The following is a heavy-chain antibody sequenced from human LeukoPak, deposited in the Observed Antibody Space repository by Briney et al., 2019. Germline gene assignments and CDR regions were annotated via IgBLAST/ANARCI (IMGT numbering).Heavy chain of an antibody. J-gene: IGHJ4*02. D-gene: IGHD5-24*01. CDR1: GFTFSSYG. CDR2: TSYDGSNK. Sequence: GRSLRLSCAASGFTFSSYGMHWVRQAPGKGLEWVALTSYDGSNKDYADSVKGRFTISRDNSKNTLYLQMDSLRSEDTAVFYCTRGNKATGFFDYWGQGTLVTVSS. CDR3: TRGNKATGFFDY. V-gene: IGHV3-30*04.